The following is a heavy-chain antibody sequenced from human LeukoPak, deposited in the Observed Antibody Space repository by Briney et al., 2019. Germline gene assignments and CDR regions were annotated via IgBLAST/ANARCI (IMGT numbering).Heavy chain of an antibody. CDR1: GFTFSSYG. V-gene: IGHV3-7*01. J-gene: IGHJ4*02. CDR2: IKQDGSEK. CDR3: ARPPYDSRN. Sequence: GGSLRLSCAASGFTFSSYGMHWVRQAPGKGLEWVANIKQDGSEKYYVDSVKGRFTISRDNAKNSLYLQMNSLRAEDTAVYYCARPPYDSRNWGQGTLVTVSS. D-gene: IGHD3-22*01.